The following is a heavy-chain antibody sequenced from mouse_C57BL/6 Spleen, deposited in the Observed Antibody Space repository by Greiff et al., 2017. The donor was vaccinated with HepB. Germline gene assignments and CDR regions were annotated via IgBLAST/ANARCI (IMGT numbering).Heavy chain of an antibody. V-gene: IGHV1-55*01. J-gene: IGHJ1*03. D-gene: IGHD1-1*01. CDR2: IYPGSGST. Sequence: QVQLKQPGAELVKPGASVKMSCKASGYTFTSYWITWVKQRPGQGLEWIGDIYPGSGSTNYNEKFKSKATLTVDTSSSTAYMQLSSLTSEDSAVYYCASITTVVATRYFDVWGTGTTVTVSS. CDR3: ASITTVVATRYFDV. CDR1: GYTFTSYW.